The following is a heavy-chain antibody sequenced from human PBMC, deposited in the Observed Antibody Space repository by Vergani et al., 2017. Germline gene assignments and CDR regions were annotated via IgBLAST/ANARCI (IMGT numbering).Heavy chain of an antibody. CDR2: ISRSGGST. D-gene: IGHD6-6*01. Sequence: EVQLLESGGGLVQPGGSLRLSCAASGFTFSSYAMSWVRQAPGKGLEWVSAISRSGGSTYCADFVKGRFTISRDNSKNTLYLQMNSLRAEDTAVYYCAKVGRYSSSSGGFDYWGQGTLVTVSS. CDR3: AKVGRYSSSSGGFDY. V-gene: IGHV3-23*01. J-gene: IGHJ4*02. CDR1: GFTFSSYA.